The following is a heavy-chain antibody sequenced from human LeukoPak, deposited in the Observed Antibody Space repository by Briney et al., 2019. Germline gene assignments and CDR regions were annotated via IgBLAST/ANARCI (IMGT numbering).Heavy chain of an antibody. Sequence: GGSLRLSCAASGFTFSSYSMNWVRQAPGKGLEWVSSISSSSSYIYYADSVKGRFTISRDNAKNSLYLQMNSLRAEDTAVYYCARDLMDYDVSTGLHHYYMDVWGQGTTVTVSS. CDR3: ARDLMDYDVSTGLHHYYMDV. CDR1: GFTFSSYS. CDR2: ISSSSSYI. J-gene: IGHJ6*02. D-gene: IGHD3-9*01. V-gene: IGHV3-21*01.